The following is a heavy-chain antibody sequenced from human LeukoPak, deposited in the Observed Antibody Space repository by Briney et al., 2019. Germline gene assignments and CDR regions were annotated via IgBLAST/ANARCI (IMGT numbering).Heavy chain of an antibody. V-gene: IGHV4-30-4*01. CDR1: GGSISSGDYY. CDR3: ARVWAGFGELLAFDI. Sequence: SQTLSLTCTVSGGSISSGDYYWRCIPPPPGKGLVWIGYIYYSGSTYYNPSLKSRVTISVDTSKNQFSLKLSSVTAADTAVYYCARVWAGFGELLAFDIWGQGTMVTVSS. J-gene: IGHJ3*02. CDR2: IYYSGST. D-gene: IGHD3-10*01.